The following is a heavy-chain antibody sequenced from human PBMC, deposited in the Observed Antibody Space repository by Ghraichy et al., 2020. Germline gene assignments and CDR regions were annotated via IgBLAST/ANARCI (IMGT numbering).Heavy chain of an antibody. CDR3: AKDFSSSWLPNWFDP. Sequence: GGSLRLSCAASGFTFSSYAMSWVRQAPGKGLEWVSAISGSGGSTYYADSVKGRFTISRDNSKNTLYLQMNSLRAEDTAVYYCAKDFSSSWLPNWFDPWGQGTLVTVSS. J-gene: IGHJ5*02. V-gene: IGHV3-23*01. D-gene: IGHD6-13*01. CDR2: ISGSGGST. CDR1: GFTFSSYA.